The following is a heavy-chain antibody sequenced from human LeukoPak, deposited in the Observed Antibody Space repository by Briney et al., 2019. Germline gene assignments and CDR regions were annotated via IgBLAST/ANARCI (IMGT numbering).Heavy chain of an antibody. D-gene: IGHD3-22*01. V-gene: IGHV3-53*01. CDR3: ARDGRYDSSGYYYAYGLDV. CDR2: IYSGDST. CDR1: GFTVSSNY. Sequence: GGSLRLSCAASGFTVSSNYMSWVRQAPGEGLEWVSLIYSGDSTYYADSVKGRFTISRDNSKNTLYLQMNSLRAEDTAVYYCARDGRYDSSGYYYAYGLDVWGQGTTVTVSS. J-gene: IGHJ6*02.